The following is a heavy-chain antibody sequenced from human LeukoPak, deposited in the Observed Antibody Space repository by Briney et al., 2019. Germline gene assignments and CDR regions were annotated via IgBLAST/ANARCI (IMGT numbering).Heavy chain of an antibody. CDR3: ARDGAYYGGNSGWYFDL. Sequence: GGSLRLSCAASGFTFSSYWMSWVRQAPGKGLEWVANIKQDGSEKYYVDSVKGRFTISRDNAKNSLYLQMNSLRAEDTAVYYCARDGAYYGGNSGWYFDLWGRGTLVTVSS. CDR1: GFTFSSYW. J-gene: IGHJ2*01. V-gene: IGHV3-7*01. CDR2: IKQDGSEK. D-gene: IGHD4-17*01.